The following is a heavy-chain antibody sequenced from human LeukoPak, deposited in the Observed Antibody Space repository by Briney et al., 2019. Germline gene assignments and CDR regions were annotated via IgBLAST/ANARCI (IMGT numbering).Heavy chain of an antibody. CDR1: GFTFSTYA. CDR3: AKMRVQGLGPFGY. J-gene: IGHJ4*02. Sequence: GGSLRLSCAASGFTFSTYAMSWVRQAPGKGLEWVSAISGSGGSTYYADSVKGRFTISRDNSKNTLYLQMNSLRAEDTAVYYCAKMRVQGLGPFGYWGQGTLVTVSS. V-gene: IGHV3-23*01. CDR2: ISGSGGST. D-gene: IGHD3-16*01.